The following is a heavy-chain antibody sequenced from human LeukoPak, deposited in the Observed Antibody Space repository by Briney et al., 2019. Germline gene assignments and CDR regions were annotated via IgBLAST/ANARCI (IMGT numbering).Heavy chain of an antibody. V-gene: IGHV4-59*01. CDR3: ARERHGHPFDS. CDR2: IAYNGIP. J-gene: IGHJ4*02. Sequence: MASETLSLTCTVSGGSINSDYWTWIRQSPGKGLEWIGYIAYNGIPNYNPSLKSRLTISRDTSKNQFSLNLSSVTAADTAVYYCARERHGHPFDSWGQGTLVTVSS. CDR1: GGSINSDY.